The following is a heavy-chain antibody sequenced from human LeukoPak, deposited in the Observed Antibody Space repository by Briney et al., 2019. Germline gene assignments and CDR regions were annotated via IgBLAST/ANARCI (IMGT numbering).Heavy chain of an antibody. CDR3: ARSKSYSSGWTDFDY. CDR2: IGTAGNT. V-gene: IGHV3-13*01. CDR1: GFTFSSHD. Sequence: PGGSLRLSCAASGFTFSSHDMHWVRQPTGKGLEWVSVIGTAGNTYYADSVKGRFTISRENAKNSLYLQMDNLRAGDTAVYYCARSKSYSSGWTDFDYWGLGTLVAVSS. J-gene: IGHJ4*02. D-gene: IGHD6-19*01.